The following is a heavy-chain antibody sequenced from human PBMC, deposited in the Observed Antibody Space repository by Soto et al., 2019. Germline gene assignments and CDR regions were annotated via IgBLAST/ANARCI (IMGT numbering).Heavy chain of an antibody. V-gene: IGHV1-2*02. Sequence: QVQLVQSGTEVKKAGASVKVTCKASGYTFTGYYIHWLRQAPGQGLEWLGWLNPKSGDTKYAQKFQGRVTMTNDTSISTAYMALSRLGSDDTAVYYCARGDFDTTANFYAGWFDPWGQGTLVTVSS. D-gene: IGHD2-21*02. J-gene: IGHJ5*02. CDR3: ARGDFDTTANFYAGWFDP. CDR2: LNPKSGDT. CDR1: GYTFTGYY.